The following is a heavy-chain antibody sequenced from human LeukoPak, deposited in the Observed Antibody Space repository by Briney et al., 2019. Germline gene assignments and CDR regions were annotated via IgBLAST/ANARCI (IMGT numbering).Heavy chain of an antibody. V-gene: IGHV1-69-2*01. J-gene: IGHJ4*02. CDR3: ATVAAHGYSYGT. D-gene: IGHD5-18*01. CDR2: VDPEDGET. Sequence: ASVKVSCKVSGYTFTDYYMHWVPQAPGKRLEWMGLVDPEDGETIYAEKFQGRVTITADTSTDTAYMELSSLRSEDTAVYYCATVAAHGYSYGTWGQGTLVTVSS. CDR1: GYTFTDYY.